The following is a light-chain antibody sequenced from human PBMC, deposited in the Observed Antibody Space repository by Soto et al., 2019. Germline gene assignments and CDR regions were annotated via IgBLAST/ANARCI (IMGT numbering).Light chain of an antibody. CDR1: QGIRND. CDR3: LQKYFSPFT. Sequence: AIQMTQSPSSLSASVGDRVTITCRASQGIRNDLDWFQQKPGKAPKLLVYAASNLHSGVPARFSGSGSGTDFTLTISRLQPEDFDTYYCLQKYFSPFTFGPGTKVDIK. V-gene: IGKV1-6*01. CDR2: AAS. J-gene: IGKJ3*01.